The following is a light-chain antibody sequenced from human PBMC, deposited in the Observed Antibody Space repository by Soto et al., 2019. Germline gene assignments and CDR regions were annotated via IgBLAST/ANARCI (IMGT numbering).Light chain of an antibody. CDR3: SSYTTSGSFEV. Sequence: QSVLTQPASVSGSPGQSITISCTGTSRDVGGYNSVSWYQHHPGEAPKLMIYEVSNRPSGVSNRFSGSKSGNTASLTISGLQAEYEADYYCSSYTTSGSFEVFGGGTKLAVL. J-gene: IGLJ3*02. V-gene: IGLV2-14*01. CDR1: SRDVGGYNS. CDR2: EVS.